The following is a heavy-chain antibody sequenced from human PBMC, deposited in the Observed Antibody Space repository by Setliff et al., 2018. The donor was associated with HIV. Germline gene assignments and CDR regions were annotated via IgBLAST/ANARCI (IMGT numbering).Heavy chain of an antibody. CDR1: GYTFTSYY. Sequence: ASVKVSCKASGYTFTSYYIHWVRQAPGQGLEWMGRINPSGGSTSYAQKFQGRVTMTRDTSTSTVYMELSSLRSEDTAMYYCARGRLRNYFDYWGQGTLVTVSS. CDR2: INPSGGST. CDR3: ARGRLRNYFDY. V-gene: IGHV1-46*01. J-gene: IGHJ4*02. D-gene: IGHD2-8*01.